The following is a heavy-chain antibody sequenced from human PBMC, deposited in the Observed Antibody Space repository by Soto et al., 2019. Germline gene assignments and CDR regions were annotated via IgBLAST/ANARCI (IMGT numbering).Heavy chain of an antibody. D-gene: IGHD2-8*01. CDR3: ARGVLA. CDR2: ISPSGSP. Sequence: SETLSITCTVSGASISNYYWSWIRQPPGKGLEWIGFISPSGSPAYNPSLKSRVTISVDRSNNQISLELSSVTAADTAVYYCARGVLAWGPGTLVTVSS. CDR1: GASISNYY. J-gene: IGHJ5*02. V-gene: IGHV4-4*09.